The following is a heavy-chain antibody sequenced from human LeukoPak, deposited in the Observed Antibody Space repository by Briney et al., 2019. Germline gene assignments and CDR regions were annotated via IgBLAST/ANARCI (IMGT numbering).Heavy chain of an antibody. V-gene: IGHV5-51*01. D-gene: IGHD6-13*01. Sequence: GESLKISYKGSGYSFTSYWIGWVRQMPGKGLEWMGIIYLGDSDTRYSPSFQGQVTISVDKSISTAYLQWSSLKASDAAMYYCASQGKAAAAKGDDAFDIWGQGTMVTVSS. J-gene: IGHJ3*02. CDR3: ASQGKAAAAKGDDAFDI. CDR2: IYLGDSDT. CDR1: GYSFTSYW.